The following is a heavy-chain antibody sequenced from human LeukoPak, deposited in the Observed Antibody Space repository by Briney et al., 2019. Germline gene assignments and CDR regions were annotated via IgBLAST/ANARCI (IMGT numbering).Heavy chain of an antibody. CDR2: IYYSGTT. D-gene: IGHD3/OR15-3a*01. CDR1: GGSITSSSHH. J-gene: IGHJ4*02. V-gene: IGHV4-39*01. CDR3: ARQTGSGLFILP. Sequence: PSETLSLTCTVSGGSITSSSHHWGWLRQPPGKGLEWIGSIYYSGTTYYKPSLRSQVSISIDTSKNQFSLRLTSVTAADTAVYYCARQTGSGLFILPGGQGTLVTVSS.